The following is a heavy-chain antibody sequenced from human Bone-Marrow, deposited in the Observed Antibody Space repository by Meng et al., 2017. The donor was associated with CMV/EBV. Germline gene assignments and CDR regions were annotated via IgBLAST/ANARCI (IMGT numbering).Heavy chain of an antibody. J-gene: IGHJ5*02. D-gene: IGHD3-3*01. Sequence: GAPLKIHCESSGYSFPIYWIAWVRQMPGKGLEWMGNIYPGDSDTRYSPSFQGQVTISADKSISTAYLQWSSLKASDTAMYYCARQFGVPTAWFDPWGPGTLVTVSS. CDR3: ARQFGVPTAWFDP. CDR1: GYSFPIYW. V-gene: IGHV5-51*01. CDR2: IYPGDSDT.